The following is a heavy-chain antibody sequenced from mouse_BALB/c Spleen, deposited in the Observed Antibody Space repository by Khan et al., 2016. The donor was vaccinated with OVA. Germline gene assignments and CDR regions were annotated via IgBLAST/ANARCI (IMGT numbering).Heavy chain of an antibody. CDR1: GYTFTTAG. J-gene: IGHJ4*01. CDR2: INTHSGVP. V-gene: IGHV9-4*02. Sequence: QIQLVQSGPELKKPGETVRISCKASGYTFTTAGIQWVQKMPGKGLKWIGWINTHSGVPKYAEDFKGRFAFSLEISVNTAYLQITNLKNEDTATYFCARGGAAYYRNYGGAMEYGGQGTSVTVSS. D-gene: IGHD2-5*01. CDR3: ARGGAAYYRNYGGAMEY.